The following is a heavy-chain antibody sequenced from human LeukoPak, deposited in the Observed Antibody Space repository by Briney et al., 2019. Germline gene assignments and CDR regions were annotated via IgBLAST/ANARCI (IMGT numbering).Heavy chain of an antibody. D-gene: IGHD4-17*01. Sequence: PGGPLRLSCAASGFTFSSDWMHWVRQATGEGLVWVSRITNDASSTSYADSVKGRFTISRDNAKNTLYLEMSSLRAEDTAVYYCVRDSSVTRMDVWGKGTTVTVSS. V-gene: IGHV3-74*01. CDR2: ITNDASST. CDR1: GFTFSSDW. CDR3: VRDSSVTRMDV. J-gene: IGHJ6*04.